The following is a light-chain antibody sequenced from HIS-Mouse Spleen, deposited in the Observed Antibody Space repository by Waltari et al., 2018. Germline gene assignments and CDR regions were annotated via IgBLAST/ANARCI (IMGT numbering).Light chain of an antibody. Sequence: AIWMTQSPSLLSATTGDRVTISCRMSQGIRSYLAWYQQKPGKAPELLLYAASTLQSGVPSRFSGSGSETDYTLTISCLQSEDFAAYYCQQYYSFPYTFGQGTKLEIK. CDR2: AAS. CDR3: QQYYSFPYT. V-gene: IGKV1D-8*02. J-gene: IGKJ2*01. CDR1: QGIRSY.